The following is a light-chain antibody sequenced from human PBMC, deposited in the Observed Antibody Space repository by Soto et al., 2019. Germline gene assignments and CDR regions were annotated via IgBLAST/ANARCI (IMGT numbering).Light chain of an antibody. V-gene: IGLV1-40*01. CDR1: SSNIGAGYD. Sequence: QSVLTQPPSVSGAPGQRVTISCTGSSSNIGAGYDVHWYQQLPGTAPKLLIYGNSNRPSGVPDRFSGSKSGTSASLAITGLQAEDEADYYCCSYAGSYTFDVVFGGGTKLTVL. J-gene: IGLJ2*01. CDR3: CSYAGSYTFDVV. CDR2: GNS.